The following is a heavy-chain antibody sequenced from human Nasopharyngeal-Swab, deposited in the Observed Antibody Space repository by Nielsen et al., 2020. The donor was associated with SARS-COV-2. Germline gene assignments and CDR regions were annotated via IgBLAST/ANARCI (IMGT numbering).Heavy chain of an antibody. CDR1: GFTFSSYG. J-gene: IGHJ4*02. Sequence: GESLKISCAASGFTFSSYGMHWVRQAPGKGLEWVAVISYDGSNKYYADSVKGRFTISRDNSKNTLYLQMNSLRAEDTAVYYCAKDRITMIVVVQDYWGQGTLVTVSS. CDR2: ISYDGSNK. D-gene: IGHD3-22*01. V-gene: IGHV3-30*18. CDR3: AKDRITMIVVVQDY.